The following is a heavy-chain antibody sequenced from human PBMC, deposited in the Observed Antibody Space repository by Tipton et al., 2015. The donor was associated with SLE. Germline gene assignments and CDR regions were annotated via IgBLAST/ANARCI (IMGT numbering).Heavy chain of an antibody. CDR1: GYSISSGYY. CDR2: IYHSGST. D-gene: IGHD6-13*01. CDR3: ARRYSSSWYGDDAFDI. J-gene: IGHJ3*02. V-gene: IGHV4-38-2*01. Sequence: TLSLTCAVSGYSISSGYYWGWIRQPPGKGLEWIGSIYHSGSTYYNPSLKSRVTISVDTSKNQFSLKLSSVTAADTAVYYCARRYSSSWYGDDAFDIWGQGTMVTVSS.